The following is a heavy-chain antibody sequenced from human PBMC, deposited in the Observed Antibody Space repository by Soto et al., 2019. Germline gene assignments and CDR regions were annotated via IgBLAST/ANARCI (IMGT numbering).Heavy chain of an antibody. CDR3: ARPKPRGARARKGLFAP. CDR2: IFYTGST. J-gene: IGHJ5*02. D-gene: IGHD6-6*01. V-gene: IGHV4-39*01. Sequence: PSETLSLTCTVSGGSINSNRYYWAWIRQPPGKGLEWIGSIFYTGSTYYSPSLKGRLTISVDPSKNQFSLKLTYVTAADTAMYYGARPKPRGARARKGLFAPWSRGTLVIGSS. CDR1: GGSINSNRYY.